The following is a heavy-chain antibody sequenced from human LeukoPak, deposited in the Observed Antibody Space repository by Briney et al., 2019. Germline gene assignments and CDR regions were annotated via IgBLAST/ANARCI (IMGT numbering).Heavy chain of an antibody. J-gene: IGHJ1*01. V-gene: IGHV4-59*01. CDR1: GGSISSYY. Sequence: KPSETLSLTCTVSGGSISSYYWSWIRQPPGKGLEWIGCIYYSGSTNYNPSLKSRVTISVDTSKNQFSLKLSSVTAADTAVYYCARESEYSSSSAEYFQHWGQGTLVTVSS. CDR3: ARESEYSSSSAEYFQH. CDR2: IYYSGST. D-gene: IGHD6-6*01.